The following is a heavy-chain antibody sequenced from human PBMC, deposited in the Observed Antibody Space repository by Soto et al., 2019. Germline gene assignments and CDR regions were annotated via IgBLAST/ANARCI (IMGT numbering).Heavy chain of an antibody. D-gene: IGHD3-22*01. CDR1: GGTFNTYA. V-gene: IGHV1-69*13. CDR2: IIPLFGTT. Sequence: ASVKVSCKASGGTFNTYAISWVRQAPGHGLEWMGGIIPLFGTTNYAQKFQGRVTITADESTSTAYMELSSLRSEDTAFYYCARPRSHYYDRSAERAFDIWGQGTIVTVSS. CDR3: ARPRSHYYDRSAERAFDI. J-gene: IGHJ3*02.